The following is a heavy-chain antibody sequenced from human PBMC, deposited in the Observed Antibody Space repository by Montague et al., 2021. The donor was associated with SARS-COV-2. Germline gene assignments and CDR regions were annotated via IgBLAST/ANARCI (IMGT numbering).Heavy chain of an antibody. Sequence: SETRSLTCTVSGDSISIYYWSWIRQPPGKGLEWIGYVYYSGSTNYNPSLKSRVTISVDTPKNQFSLKLMSVTAADMAVYYCARGERGAWYNHYFDYWGQGALVTVSS. V-gene: IGHV4-59*13. CDR2: VYYSGST. J-gene: IGHJ4*02. CDR1: GDSISIYY. D-gene: IGHD6-19*01. CDR3: ARGERGAWYNHYFDY.